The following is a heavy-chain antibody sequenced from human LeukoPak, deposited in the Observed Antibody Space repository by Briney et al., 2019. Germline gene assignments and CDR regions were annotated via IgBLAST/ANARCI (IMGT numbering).Heavy chain of an antibody. D-gene: IGHD3-3*01. J-gene: IGHJ4*02. Sequence: GESLKISFKASGYTFTSYWIAWVRQMPGKGLEWMGIIYPGDSDIRYNPSFQGQVTISADKSITTAYLQWSSLKASDTAMYFCARHFRYYDFWSGSSTHTPHHFDYWGQGALVTVSS. CDR2: IYPGDSDI. CDR1: GYTFTSYW. V-gene: IGHV5-51*01. CDR3: ARHFRYYDFWSGSSTHTPHHFDY.